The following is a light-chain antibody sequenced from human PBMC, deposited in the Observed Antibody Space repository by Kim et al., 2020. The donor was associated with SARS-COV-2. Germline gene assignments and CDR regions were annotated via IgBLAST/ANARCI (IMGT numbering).Light chain of an antibody. CDR2: YDR. CDR1: NIGSKS. J-gene: IGLJ3*02. V-gene: IGLV3-21*04. Sequence: APRKTARITCGGNNIGSKSVHWYQQKPGQAPVLVIHYDRDRPSGIPERFSGSNSGNTATLTISRVEAGDEADYYCQVWDSSSDHRVFGGGTKLTVL. CDR3: QVWDSSSDHRV.